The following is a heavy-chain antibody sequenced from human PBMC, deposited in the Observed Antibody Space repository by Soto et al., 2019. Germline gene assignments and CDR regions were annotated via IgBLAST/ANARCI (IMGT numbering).Heavy chain of an antibody. Sequence: GGSLRLSCAASGFTFSNAWMSWVRQAPGKGLEWVGRIKSKTDGGTTDYAAPVKGRFTISRDDSKNTLYLQMNSLKTEDTAVYYCTTAYDSSGYYYPFDYWGQGTLVTVSS. V-gene: IGHV3-15*01. CDR2: IKSKTDGGTT. J-gene: IGHJ4*02. CDR3: TTAYDSSGYYYPFDY. D-gene: IGHD3-22*01. CDR1: GFTFSNAW.